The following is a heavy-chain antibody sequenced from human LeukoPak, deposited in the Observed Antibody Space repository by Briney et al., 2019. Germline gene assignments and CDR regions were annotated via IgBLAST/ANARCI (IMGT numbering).Heavy chain of an antibody. V-gene: IGHV1-69*05. D-gene: IGHD4-17*01. CDR1: GGTFSSYA. CDR2: IIPIFSTA. J-gene: IGHJ4*02. CDR3: ARDLMGDGDYYY. Sequence: SVKVSCKASGGTFSSYAISWVRQAPGQGLEWMGRIIPIFSTANYAQKFQGRVTITTDESTSTAYMELSSLRSEDTAVYYCARDLMGDGDYYYWGQGTLVTVSS.